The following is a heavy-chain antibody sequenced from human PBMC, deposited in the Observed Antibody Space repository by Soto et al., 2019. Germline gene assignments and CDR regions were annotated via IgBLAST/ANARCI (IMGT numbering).Heavy chain of an antibody. Sequence: KTSETLSLTCTVPGGSITSGGYYWSWIRQHPGKGLEWLGYIYDSGSTFYNPSLKSRITLSVDTSKNQFSLKLSSVTVADTAVYFCARKQAGYFYGIDYWGQGTLVTVSS. CDR3: ARKQAGYFYGIDY. J-gene: IGHJ4*02. D-gene: IGHD3-10*01. CDR2: IYDSGST. V-gene: IGHV4-31*03. CDR1: GGSITSGGYY.